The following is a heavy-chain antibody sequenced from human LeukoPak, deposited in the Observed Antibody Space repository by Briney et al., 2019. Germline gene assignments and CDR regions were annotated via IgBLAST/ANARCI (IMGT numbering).Heavy chain of an antibody. V-gene: IGHV4-39*07. Sequence: PSETLSLTCTVSGGSISSSSYYWGWIRQPPGKGLEWIGSIYHSGSTYYNPSLKGRVAISVDTSKNQFSLKLSSVTAADTAVYYCARDRVAVAASDYWGQGTLVTVSS. CDR1: GGSISSSSYY. D-gene: IGHD6-19*01. CDR2: IYHSGST. CDR3: ARDRVAVAASDY. J-gene: IGHJ4*02.